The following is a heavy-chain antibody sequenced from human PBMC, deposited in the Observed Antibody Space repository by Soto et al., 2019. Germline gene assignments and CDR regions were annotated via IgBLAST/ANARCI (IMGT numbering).Heavy chain of an antibody. CDR1: GFLFSGYA. D-gene: IGHD6-6*01. J-gene: IGHJ4*02. CDR2: ISYDGKEK. V-gene: IGHV3-30*04. Sequence: QVQLVESGGGVVQPGGSLRLSCATSGFLFSGYAMHWVRQTPGKGLEWVAVISYDGKEKYYADSAEGRFTISRESSGVTLYLQMNSLRVEDTAVYYCARGRGLAARPQHLDHWGQGTLVTVSS. CDR3: ARGRGLAARPQHLDH.